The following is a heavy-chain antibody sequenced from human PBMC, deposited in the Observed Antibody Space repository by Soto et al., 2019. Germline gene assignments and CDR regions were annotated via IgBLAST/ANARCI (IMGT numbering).Heavy chain of an antibody. V-gene: IGHV1-69*19. J-gene: IGHJ4*02. Sequence: QVQLVQSGAEMKKPGSSVNVSCQSSGGTFNTYAMNWVRQAPVQGPEWMGDISPMFGAANDAPKFQGRVTITADESTGTSYMQLSSLTSEDTALYFCAREVQVHTPAFVYWGQGTLVTVSS. CDR3: AREVQVHTPAFVY. CDR1: GGTFNTYA. D-gene: IGHD3-10*01. CDR2: ISPMFGAA.